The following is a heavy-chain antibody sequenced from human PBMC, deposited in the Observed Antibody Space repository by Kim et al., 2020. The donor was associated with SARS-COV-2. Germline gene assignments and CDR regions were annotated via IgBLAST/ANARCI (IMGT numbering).Heavy chain of an antibody. J-gene: IGHJ5*02. CDR2: IIPIFGTA. Sequence: SVKVSCKASGGTFSSYAISWVRQAPGQGLEWMGGIIPIFGTANYAQKFQGRVTITADESTSTAYMELSSLRSEDTAVYYCAREGLAAAGTGWFDPWGQGTLVTVSS. V-gene: IGHV1-69*13. CDR1: GGTFSSYA. D-gene: IGHD6-13*01. CDR3: AREGLAAAGTGWFDP.